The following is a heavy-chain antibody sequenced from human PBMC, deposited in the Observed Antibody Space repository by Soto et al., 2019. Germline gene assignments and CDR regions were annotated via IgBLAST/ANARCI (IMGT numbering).Heavy chain of an antibody. J-gene: IGHJ4*02. CDR3: AKPGGNPTTNFDF. D-gene: IGHD1-1*01. CDR2: ISGNGENT. Sequence: EVQLLESGGDLVQPGGSLRLTCRTSGFMFEHYAMSWVRQAPGKGLEWVSTISGNGENTHYAGSVRGRFTISRDNSKTTVYLQMNSRGVEDTAVYYCAKPGGNPTTNFDFWGLGTMVTVAS. V-gene: IGHV3-23*01. CDR1: GFMFEHYA.